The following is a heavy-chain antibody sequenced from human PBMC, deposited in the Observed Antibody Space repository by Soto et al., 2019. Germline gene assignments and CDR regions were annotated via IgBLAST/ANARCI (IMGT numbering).Heavy chain of an antibody. V-gene: IGHV1-8*01. CDR3: ARGDRGLLGYYYYMDV. J-gene: IGHJ6*03. D-gene: IGHD3-10*01. CDR2: MNPNSGNT. Sequence: GASVKVSCKASGYTFTSYDINWVRQATGQGLEWMGWMNPNSGNTGYAQKFQGRVTMTRNTSISTAYMELSSLRSEDTAVYYCARGDRGLLGYYYYMDVWGKGTTVTVSS. CDR1: GYTFTSYD.